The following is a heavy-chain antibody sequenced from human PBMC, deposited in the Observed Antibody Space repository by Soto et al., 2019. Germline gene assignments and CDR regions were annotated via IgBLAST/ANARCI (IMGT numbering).Heavy chain of an antibody. CDR3: ARGREVAFQNHYGLDV. J-gene: IGHJ6*02. CDR2: TYFSKTT. V-gene: IGHV4-31*03. Sequence: SETLSLTCTVSGDSITSGGYYWSWVRHHPGKGLEWIGYTYFSKTTYYNPSLKSRVTISVDASKNQFSLNLSSVTAADTAVYYCARGREVAFQNHYGLDVWGQGTTVTVSS. D-gene: IGHD5-12*01. CDR1: GDSITSGGYY.